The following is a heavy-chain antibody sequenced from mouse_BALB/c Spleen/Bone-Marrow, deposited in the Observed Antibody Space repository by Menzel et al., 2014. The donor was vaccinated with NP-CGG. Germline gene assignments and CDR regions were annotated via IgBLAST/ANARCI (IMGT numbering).Heavy chain of an antibody. J-gene: IGHJ4*01. D-gene: IGHD2-1*01. CDR1: GFNIKDTY. Sequence: EVQLQQSGAELVKPGASVKLPCTASGFNIKDTYMHWVKQRPEQGLEWIGRIDTANGNTKYDPKFQGKATITADTSSNTAYLQLSILTSEDTAVYYCARYGNGLMDYWGQGTSVTVSS. CDR2: IDTANGNT. V-gene: IGHV14-3*02. CDR3: ARYGNGLMDY.